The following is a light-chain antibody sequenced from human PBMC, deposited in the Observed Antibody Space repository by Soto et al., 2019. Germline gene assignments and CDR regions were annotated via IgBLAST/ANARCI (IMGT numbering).Light chain of an antibody. V-gene: IGKV3-20*01. Sequence: EVVLTQSPGTLSLSPGERGTLACRASQSVSSNLAWYQQKPGQAPRLLIYGASSRATGIPDRFSGSGSGTHFTLTISRLEPGDFAVYYCQQYGNSPQTFGQGTKVDIK. CDR1: QSVSSN. CDR3: QQYGNSPQT. CDR2: GAS. J-gene: IGKJ1*01.